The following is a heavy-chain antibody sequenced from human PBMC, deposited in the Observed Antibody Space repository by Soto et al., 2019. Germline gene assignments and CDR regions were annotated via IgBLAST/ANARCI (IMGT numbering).Heavy chain of an antibody. D-gene: IGHD2-2*02. J-gene: IGHJ6*02. CDR2: IYYSGST. CDR3: ARGPFVVVPAAIPRFFYYYGMDV. V-gene: IGHV4-31*03. CDR1: GGSISSGGYY. Sequence: SETLSLTCTVSGGSISSGGYYWSWIRQHPGKGLEWIGYIYYSGSTYYNPSLKSRVTISVDTSKNQFSLKLSSVTAADTAVYYCARGPFVVVPAAIPRFFYYYGMDVWGQGTTVTAP.